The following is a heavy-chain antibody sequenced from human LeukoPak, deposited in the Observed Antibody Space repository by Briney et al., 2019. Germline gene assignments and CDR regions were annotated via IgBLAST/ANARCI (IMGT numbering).Heavy chain of an antibody. CDR3: ARGVVRGVLDY. CDR1: GGSISSGGYY. J-gene: IGHJ4*02. D-gene: IGHD3-10*01. V-gene: IGHV4-30-2*01. Sequence: NSSQTLSLTCTVSGGSISSGGYYWSWIRQPPGKGLEWIGYIYHSGSTYDNPSLKSRVSISVDRSKNQFSLKLSSVTAADTAVYYCARGVVRGVLDYWGQGTLVTVSS. CDR2: IYHSGST.